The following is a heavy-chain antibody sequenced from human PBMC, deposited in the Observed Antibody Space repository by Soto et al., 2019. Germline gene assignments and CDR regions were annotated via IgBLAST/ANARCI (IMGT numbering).Heavy chain of an antibody. CDR2: IIPIFGTA. J-gene: IGHJ6*02. CDR1: GGTFSSYA. CDR3: ARGGGLEKYYYGMDV. D-gene: IGHD3-16*01. V-gene: IGHV1-69*06. Sequence: SVKVSCKASGGTFSSYAISWVRQAPGQGLEWMGGIIPIFGTANYAQKFQGRVTITADKSTSTAYMELSGLRSEDTAVYYCARGGGLEKYYYGMDVWGQGTTVTVSS.